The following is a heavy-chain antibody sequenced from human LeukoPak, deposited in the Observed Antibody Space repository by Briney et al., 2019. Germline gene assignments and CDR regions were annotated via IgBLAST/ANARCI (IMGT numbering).Heavy chain of an antibody. J-gene: IGHJ6*02. CDR2: IYYSGST. D-gene: IGHD2-8*02. Sequence: SQTLSLTCTVSGGSISSGGYYWSWIRQHPGKGLEWIWYIYYSGSTYYNPSLKSRVTISVDTSKNQFSLKLSSVTAADTAVYYCARDRVAGYWYGMDVWGQGTTVTVSS. CDR1: GGSISSGGYY. CDR3: ARDRVAGYWYGMDV. V-gene: IGHV4-31*03.